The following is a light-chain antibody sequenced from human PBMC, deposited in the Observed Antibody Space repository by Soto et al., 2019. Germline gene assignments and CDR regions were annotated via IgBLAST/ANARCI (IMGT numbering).Light chain of an antibody. CDR1: QSVSSN. CDR3: QQYNNWPLT. V-gene: IGKV3-15*01. CDR2: GAS. J-gene: IGKJ4*01. Sequence: EIVMTQSPATLSVSPGERATLSCRASQSVSSNLAWYQHKPGQAPRLLIYGASTRATGIPARFSGSGSGTEFTLTISSLQSEDFVVYYCQQYNNWPLTFGGGTKVEIK.